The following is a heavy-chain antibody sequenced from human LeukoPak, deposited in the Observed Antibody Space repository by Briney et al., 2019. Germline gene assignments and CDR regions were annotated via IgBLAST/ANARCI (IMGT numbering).Heavy chain of an antibody. V-gene: IGHV3-48*02. D-gene: IGHD2-15*01. CDR1: GFTFSTYS. CDR3: ARGYCSGGRCGFDY. Sequence: GGALTLSCPASGFTFSTYSMNWVRQAPGKGLEWVSHISSSSNTIYYGDSVKGRFTISRDNAKNSLYLQVNRLRDEDTAVYYCARGYCSGGRCGFDYWGQGTVVTV. CDR2: ISSSSNTI. J-gene: IGHJ4*02.